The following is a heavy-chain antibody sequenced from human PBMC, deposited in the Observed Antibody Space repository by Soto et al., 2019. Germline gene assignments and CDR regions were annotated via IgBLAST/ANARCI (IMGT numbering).Heavy chain of an antibody. CDR1: GFSLSTSGVG. V-gene: IGHV2-5*01. CDR2: IYWNYDK. CDR3: AHRLLXPYYHGSGSYYKVWWFDP. D-gene: IGHD3-10*01. J-gene: IGHJ5*02. Sequence: SGPTLVNPTQTLTLTCTLYGFSLSTSGVGVGWIRQPPGKALEWLALIYWNYDKRYSPSXXSXLTITKXTSKNQVVLPMTNMDPVHKATYYCAHRLLXPYYHGSGSYYKVWWFDPWGQAT.